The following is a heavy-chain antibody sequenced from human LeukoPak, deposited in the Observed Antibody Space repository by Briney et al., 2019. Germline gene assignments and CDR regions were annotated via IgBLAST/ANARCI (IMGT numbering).Heavy chain of an antibody. V-gene: IGHV3-23*01. D-gene: IGHD5-24*01. CDR2: ISDSGANT. Sequence: PGGSLRLSCATSGFTFSDYAMSWVRQAPGKGLEWGSIISDSGANTYYADSVRGRFTISRDNSENTLYLQMNSLRAEDTAVYYCAKTSGYNGPQYYYYMDVWGKGTTVTISS. J-gene: IGHJ6*03. CDR1: GFTFSDYA. CDR3: AKTSGYNGPQYYYYMDV.